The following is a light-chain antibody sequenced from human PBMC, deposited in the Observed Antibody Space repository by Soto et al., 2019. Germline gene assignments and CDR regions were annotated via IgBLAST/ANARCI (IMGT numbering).Light chain of an antibody. Sequence: DIHMTQSPSTLSGSVGGRVTITCRASQTISSWLAWYQQKPGKAPKLPIYKASTLKSGVPSRFSGSGSGTEFTLTISSLQPDDFATYYCQHYNSYSEAFGQGAKVDIK. CDR1: QTISSW. J-gene: IGKJ1*01. CDR3: QHYNSYSEA. V-gene: IGKV1-5*03. CDR2: KAS.